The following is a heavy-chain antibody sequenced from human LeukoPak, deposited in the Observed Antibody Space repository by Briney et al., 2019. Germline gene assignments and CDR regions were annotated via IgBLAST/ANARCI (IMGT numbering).Heavy chain of an antibody. J-gene: IGHJ4*02. V-gene: IGHV3-21*01. CDR2: ISSSSSYI. D-gene: IGHD5-12*01. Sequence: GGSLRLSCAASGFTFSSYSMNWVRQAPGKALEWVSSISSSSSYIYYADSVKGRFTISRDNAKNSLYLQMNSLRAEDTAVYYCASGTSGYDIYYFDYWGQGTLVTVSS. CDR1: GFTFSSYS. CDR3: ASGTSGYDIYYFDY.